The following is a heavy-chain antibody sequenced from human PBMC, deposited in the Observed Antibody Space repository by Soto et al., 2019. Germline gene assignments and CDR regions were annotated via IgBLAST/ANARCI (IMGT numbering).Heavy chain of an antibody. CDR3: ARDNSQNYGTPGASSWFHP. CDR2: INPTGDVT. V-gene: IGHV1-46*01. D-gene: IGHD4-17*01. CDR1: GFSFSDYF. Sequence: ASVKVSCKASGFSFSDYFMHWVRQAPGQGLEWMGIINPTGDVTDYAQKFQGRVTITRDTSTSTVYVDLSSLTYEDTAVYYCARDNSQNYGTPGASSWFHPWGQGTPVTV. J-gene: IGHJ5*02.